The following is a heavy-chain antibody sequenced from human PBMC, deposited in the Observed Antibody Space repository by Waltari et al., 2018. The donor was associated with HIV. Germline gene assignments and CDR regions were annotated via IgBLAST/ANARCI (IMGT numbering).Heavy chain of an antibody. Sequence: QVQLVESGGGLFRRGGSLRLSRPASGFTVIDYFMNWIRQAPGKGLEWISYISPTGDFIYYADSVRGRFTVSRDKTKNLLYLQVNSLTAEDTAVYYCARDAVNDDAFDLWGQGTMVTVSS. CDR2: ISPTGDFI. V-gene: IGHV3-11*01. CDR3: ARDAVNDDAFDL. CDR1: GFTVIDYF. D-gene: IGHD6-19*01. J-gene: IGHJ3*01.